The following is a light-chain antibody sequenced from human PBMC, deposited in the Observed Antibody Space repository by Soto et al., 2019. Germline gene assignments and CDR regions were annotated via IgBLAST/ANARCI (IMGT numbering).Light chain of an antibody. V-gene: IGKV1-6*01. CDR3: LQNHNYPRT. CDR1: QSISSW. CDR2: GAS. Sequence: AIQMTQSSSSLSASFGDRVTITCRASQSISSWLAWYQQKPGKAPKLLISGASRLQSGVPSRFSGSGYGAAFNLTITSLRTEDSATYYCLQNHNYPRTFGQGTKVDIK. J-gene: IGKJ1*01.